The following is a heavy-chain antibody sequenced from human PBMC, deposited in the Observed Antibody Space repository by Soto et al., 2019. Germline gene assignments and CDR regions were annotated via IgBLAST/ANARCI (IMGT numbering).Heavy chain of an antibody. J-gene: IGHJ5*02. D-gene: IGHD2-15*01. CDR3: ASNIVVVVAATYDWFAP. CDR1: GYTFTSYA. V-gene: IGHV1-3*01. CDR2: INAGNGNT. Sequence: QVQLVQSGAEVKKPGASVKVSCKASGYTFTSYAMHWVRQAPGQRLEWMGWINAGNGNTKYSQKFQGRVTITRDTSASTAYMELSSLRYEDTAVYYCASNIVVVVAATYDWFAPWGQGTLVTVSS.